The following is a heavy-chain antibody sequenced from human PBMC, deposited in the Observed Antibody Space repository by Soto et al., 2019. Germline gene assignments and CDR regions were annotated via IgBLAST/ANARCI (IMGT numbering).Heavy chain of an antibody. CDR1: GLTFSSYW. V-gene: IGHV3-74*01. D-gene: IGHD4-17*01. J-gene: IGHJ4*02. Sequence: EVQLVESGGGLVQPGGSLRLSCAASGLTFSSYWMHWVRQAPGKGLVWVSRINSDGSTTSYADSVKGRFTISRDNAKHPLYLQMNSLRAEDTAVYYCALSHTVTTDYWGQGTLVTVSS. CDR3: ALSHTVTTDY. CDR2: INSDGSTT.